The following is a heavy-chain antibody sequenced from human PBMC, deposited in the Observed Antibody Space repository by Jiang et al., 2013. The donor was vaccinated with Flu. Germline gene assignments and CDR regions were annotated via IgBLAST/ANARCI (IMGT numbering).Heavy chain of an antibody. CDR3: ARGLVVRGVIRWFDP. Sequence: GAEVKKPGESLKISCKGSEYRFTKFWIGWVRQMPGKGLEWMGIIYPEDSNTRYSPSFQGQVTISADKSISTAYLQWSSLKASDTAMYYCARGLVVRGVIRWFDPWGQGTLVTVSS. V-gene: IGHV5-51*01. CDR2: IYPEDSNT. D-gene: IGHD3-10*01. J-gene: IGHJ5*02. CDR1: EYRFTKFW.